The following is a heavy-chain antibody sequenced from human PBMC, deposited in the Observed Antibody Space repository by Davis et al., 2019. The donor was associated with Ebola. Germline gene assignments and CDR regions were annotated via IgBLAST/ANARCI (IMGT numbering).Heavy chain of an antibody. D-gene: IGHD3-22*01. CDR3: ARGFPYYYDSSGYYPFDY. CDR2: IDPSDSYT. V-gene: IGHV5-10-1*01. CDR1: GYSFTSYW. J-gene: IGHJ4*02. Sequence: GESLKISCKGSGYSFTSYWISWVRQMPGNGLEWMGRIDPSDSYTNYSPSFQGHVTISADKSISTAYLQWSSLKASDTAMYYCARGFPYYYDSSGYYPFDYWGQGTLVTVSS.